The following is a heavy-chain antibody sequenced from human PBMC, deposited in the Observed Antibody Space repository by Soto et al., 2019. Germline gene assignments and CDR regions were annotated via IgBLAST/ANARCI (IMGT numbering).Heavy chain of an antibody. CDR2: ISAYNGNT. CDR3: ARWFLEWLSPSFAY. J-gene: IGHJ4*02. CDR1: GYTFTSYG. D-gene: IGHD3-3*01. V-gene: IGHV1-18*01. Sequence: QVQLVQSGAEVKKPGASVKVSCKASGYTFTSYGISWVRQAPGQGPEWMGWISAYNGNTNYAQKLQGRVTMTTDTPTSTAYMELRSLRSDDPAVYYCARWFLEWLSPSFAYWAQGTLVTVSS.